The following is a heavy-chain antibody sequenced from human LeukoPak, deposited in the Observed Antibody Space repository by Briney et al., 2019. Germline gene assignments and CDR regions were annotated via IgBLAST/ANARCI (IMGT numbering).Heavy chain of an antibody. CDR3: ARDGGVVVITNYFDY. Sequence: GASVKVSCKASGYTYTSYAMNRVRQAPGQGLEWMGWINTNTGNPTYAQGFTGRFVFSLDTSVSTAYLQISSLKAEDTAVYYCARDGGVVVITNYFDYWGQGTLVTVSS. CDR1: GYTYTSYA. CDR2: INTNTGNP. V-gene: IGHV7-4-1*02. J-gene: IGHJ4*02. D-gene: IGHD3-22*01.